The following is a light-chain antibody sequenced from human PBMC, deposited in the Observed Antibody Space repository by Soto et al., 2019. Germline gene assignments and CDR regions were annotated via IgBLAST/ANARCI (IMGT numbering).Light chain of an antibody. J-gene: IGKJ4*01. CDR3: QPYADSPLT. Sequence: DIHMTQSPSSLSASVGDRVIITCRASQDIHNRLGWFQQKSEKASKSLIYRASNLQSGVPSRFVGSGSGTAFTLSINNLKPEDYAIYFCQPYADSPLTLAGGTK. V-gene: IGKV1-16*01. CDR1: QDIHNR. CDR2: RAS.